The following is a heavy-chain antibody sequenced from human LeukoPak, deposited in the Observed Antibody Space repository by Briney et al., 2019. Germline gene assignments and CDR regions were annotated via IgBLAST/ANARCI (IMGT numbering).Heavy chain of an antibody. V-gene: IGHV4-4*02. CDR3: AREGGFYRPLDY. J-gene: IGHJ4*02. CDR1: GGSISSTNW. CDR2: VHLDGRT. D-gene: IGHD3-3*01. Sequence: PSGTLSLICGVSGGSISSTNWWTWIRQPPGKGLEWIGEVHLDGRTNYSPSLESRLTMSVDLSENHISLKLTSVTAADTAVYYCAREGGFYRPLDYTGQGTLVTVSS.